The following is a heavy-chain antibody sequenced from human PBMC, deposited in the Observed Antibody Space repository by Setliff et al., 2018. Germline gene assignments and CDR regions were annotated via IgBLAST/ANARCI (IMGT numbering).Heavy chain of an antibody. CDR1: GFTFSSYA. V-gene: IGHV3-21*01. CDR2: IIGSGTNT. Sequence: GGSLRLSCTASGFTFSSYAMNWVRQAPGKRLEWVSSIIGSGTNTYYADSVKGRFTISRDNAKNSLYLQMNSLRAEDTAVYYCARSGNYRVDYWGQGTLVTVSS. CDR3: ARSGNYRVDY. J-gene: IGHJ4*02. D-gene: IGHD1-26*01.